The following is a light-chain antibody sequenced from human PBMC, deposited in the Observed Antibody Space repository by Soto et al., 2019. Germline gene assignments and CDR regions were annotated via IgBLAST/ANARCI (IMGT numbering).Light chain of an antibody. CDR3: QQTFITPQT. CDR1: QSISSY. V-gene: IGKV1-39*01. Sequence: DIQMTQSPSSLSASVGDRVTITCRASQSISSYLNWYQQKPGKAPKLLIYTASTLQTGVPSRFSGSASGTDFTLTISSLQPEDFATYFCQQTFITPQTFGRGTKLEIK. CDR2: TAS. J-gene: IGKJ2*01.